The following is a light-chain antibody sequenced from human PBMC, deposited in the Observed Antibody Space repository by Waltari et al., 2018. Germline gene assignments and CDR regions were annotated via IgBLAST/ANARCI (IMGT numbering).Light chain of an antibody. CDR1: QSVLSSSNNKNY. CDR2: WAS. V-gene: IGKV4-1*01. CDR3: QQCYSPPYT. Sequence: DIVMTQSPDSLAVSLGERATIKCKSSQSVLSSSNNKNYLGWYQRKPGQPPKLLITWASTRESGFPDRFSGSGSGTDFALTISSLQAEDVAVYYCQQCYSPPYTFGQGTKLEIK. J-gene: IGKJ2*01.